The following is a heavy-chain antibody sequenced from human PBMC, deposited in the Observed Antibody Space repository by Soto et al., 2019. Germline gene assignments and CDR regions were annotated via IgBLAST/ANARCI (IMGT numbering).Heavy chain of an antibody. V-gene: IGHV1-46*01. D-gene: IGHD3-3*01. CDR2: INPSGGST. J-gene: IGHJ5*02. CDR1: GYTFTSYY. Sequence: QVQLVQSGAEVKKPGASVKVSCKASGYTFTSYYMHWVRQAPGQGLEWMGIINPSGGSTSYAQKFQGRVTMTRDKSTSTVYMELSRLRSEDTAVYYCARAVGRRFLTWLTRGPFDPWGQGTLVTVSS. CDR3: ARAVGRRFLTWLTRGPFDP.